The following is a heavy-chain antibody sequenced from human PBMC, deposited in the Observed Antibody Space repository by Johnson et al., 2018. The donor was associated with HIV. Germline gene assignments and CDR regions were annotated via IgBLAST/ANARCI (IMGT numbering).Heavy chain of an antibody. CDR2: IGTAGDT. D-gene: IGHD5-12*01. Sequence: VQLVESGGGLIQRGGSLRLSCAASGFTFSSYDMHWVRQATGKGLEWVSTIGTAGDTYYPGSVKGRFTISRENAKNSLDLQMNNLRAEDTAMYYCARGRTGWRESSGSDAFDVWGPGTMVAVSS. CDR3: ARGRTGWRESSGSDAFDV. J-gene: IGHJ3*01. CDR1: GFTFSSYD. V-gene: IGHV3-13*01.